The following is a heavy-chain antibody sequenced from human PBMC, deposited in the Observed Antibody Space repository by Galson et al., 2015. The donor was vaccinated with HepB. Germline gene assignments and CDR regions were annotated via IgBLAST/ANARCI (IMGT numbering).Heavy chain of an antibody. V-gene: IGHV1-18*01. CDR1: GYTFTSYG. J-gene: IGHJ4*02. CDR3: ARDGQTYDSSGYYLDY. CDR2: ISAYNGNT. Sequence: SVKVSCKASGYTFTSYGISWVRKAPGQGLGWMGWISAYNGNTNYAQKLQGRVTMTTDTSTSTAYMELRSLRSDDTAVYYCARDGQTYDSSGYYLDYWGQGTLVTVSS. D-gene: IGHD3-22*01.